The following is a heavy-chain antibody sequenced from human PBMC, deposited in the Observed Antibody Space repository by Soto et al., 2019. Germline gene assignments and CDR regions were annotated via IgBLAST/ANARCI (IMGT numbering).Heavy chain of an antibody. CDR3: ASGVIGYCSSTSCFEGLYGMDV. J-gene: IGHJ6*02. CDR1: GGSISSGDYY. Sequence: PWETLSLTCTVSGGSISSGDYYWSWIRQPPGKGLEWIGYIYYSGSTYYNPSLKSRVTISVDTSKNQFSLKLSSVTAADTAVYYCASGVIGYCSSTSCFEGLYGMDVWGQGTTVTVSS. CDR2: IYYSGST. V-gene: IGHV4-30-4*01. D-gene: IGHD2-2*01.